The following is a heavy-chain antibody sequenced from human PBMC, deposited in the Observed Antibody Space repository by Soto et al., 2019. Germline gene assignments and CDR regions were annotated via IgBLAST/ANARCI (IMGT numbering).Heavy chain of an antibody. CDR2: ITGSGGST. CDR1: GFTFSSYA. J-gene: IGHJ4*02. D-gene: IGHD2-15*01. Sequence: EVQLLESGGGLVQPGGSLRLSCAASGFTFSSYAMSWVRQAPGKGLEWVSGITGSGGSTYYADSVKGRFTISRDKSTXTLYLQMNSLRAEDTAVYYCARGYCGGGSCYSPFDWGQGTLVTVSS. V-gene: IGHV3-23*01. CDR3: ARGYCGGGSCYSPFD.